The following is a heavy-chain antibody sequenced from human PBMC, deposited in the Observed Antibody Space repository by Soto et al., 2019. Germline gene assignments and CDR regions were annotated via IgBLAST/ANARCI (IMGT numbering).Heavy chain of an antibody. D-gene: IGHD3-10*01. CDR3: ERVMVRGKNYYGMDV. CDR2: IYPGDSDT. V-gene: IGHV5-51*01. CDR1: GYIFTSYW. J-gene: IGHJ6*02. Sequence: PGESLKISCKGSGYIFTSYWIGWARQMPGKGLEWMGIIYPGDSDTRYSPSFQGQVTISADKSISTAYLQWSSLKASDTAMYYCERVMVRGKNYYGMDVWGQGITVTVS.